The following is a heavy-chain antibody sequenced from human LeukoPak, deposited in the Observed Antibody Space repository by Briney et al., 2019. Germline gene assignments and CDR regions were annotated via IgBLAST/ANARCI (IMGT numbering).Heavy chain of an antibody. Sequence: ASVKVSCKASGYTFTNYGISWVRQAPGQGLEWMGWISAYNGDTNYAQKLQGRATMTTDTSTSTAYMELRSLTSDDTALYYCARGRKFTAMVIMDWFDPWGQGTLVTVSS. CDR1: GYTFTNYG. V-gene: IGHV1-18*01. J-gene: IGHJ5*02. CDR3: ARGRKFTAMVIMDWFDP. CDR2: ISAYNGDT. D-gene: IGHD5-18*01.